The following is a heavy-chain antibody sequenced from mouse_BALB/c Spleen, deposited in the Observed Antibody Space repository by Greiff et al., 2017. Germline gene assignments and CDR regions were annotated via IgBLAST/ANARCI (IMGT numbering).Heavy chain of an antibody. CDR3: ARALYYYGSSFDY. CDR1: GFTFSSYG. V-gene: IGHV5-6-3*01. Sequence: EVQGVESGGGLVQPGGSLKLSCAASGFTFSSYGMSWVRQTPDKRLELVATINSNGGSTYYPDSVKGRFTISRDNAKNTLYLQMSSLKSEDTAMYYCARALYYYGSSFDYWGQGTTLTVSS. D-gene: IGHD1-1*01. CDR2: INSNGGST. J-gene: IGHJ2*01.